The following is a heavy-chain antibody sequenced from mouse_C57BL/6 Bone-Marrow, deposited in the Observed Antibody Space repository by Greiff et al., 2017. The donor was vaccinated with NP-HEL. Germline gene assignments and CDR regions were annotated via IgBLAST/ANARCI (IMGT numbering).Heavy chain of an antibody. CDR3: ARGGFY. CDR2: ISDGGSYT. Sequence: EVMLVESGGGLVKPGGSLKLSCAASGFTFSSYAMSWVRQTPEKRLEWVATISDGGSYTYYPDNVKGRFTISRDNAKNNLYLQMSHLKSEDTAMYYCARGGFYWGQGTLVTVSA. CDR1: GFTFSSYA. V-gene: IGHV5-4*03. J-gene: IGHJ3*01.